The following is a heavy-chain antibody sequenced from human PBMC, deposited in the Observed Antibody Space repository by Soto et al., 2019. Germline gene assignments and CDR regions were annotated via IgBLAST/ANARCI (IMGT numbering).Heavy chain of an antibody. V-gene: IGHV3-23*01. CDR2: ISGSGEST. CDR1: GVTFNIFA. Sequence: GGSLRLSCAASGVTFNIFAMGWVRQAPGQGLEWVSGISGSGESTYFADSVKGRFTISRDDSKNTVHLQLNSLKAEDTAVYYCAKDRGITMFRGRARGFDIWGPGTMVTVS. CDR3: AKDRGITMFRGRARGFDI. J-gene: IGHJ3*02. D-gene: IGHD3-10*01.